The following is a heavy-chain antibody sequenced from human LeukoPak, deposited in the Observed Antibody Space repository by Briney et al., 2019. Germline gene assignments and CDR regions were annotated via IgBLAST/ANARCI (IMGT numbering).Heavy chain of an antibody. Sequence: GGSLRLSCAASGFTFSSFSMNWVRQAPGKGLEWVSSISSSSYIYYADSVKGRFTISRDNAKNSLYLQMNSLRAGDTAVYYCARGDYYDSSGYFTRWGQGTLVTVSS. J-gene: IGHJ4*02. CDR3: ARGDYYDSSGYFTR. CDR2: ISSSSYI. V-gene: IGHV3-21*01. CDR1: GFTFSSFS. D-gene: IGHD3-22*01.